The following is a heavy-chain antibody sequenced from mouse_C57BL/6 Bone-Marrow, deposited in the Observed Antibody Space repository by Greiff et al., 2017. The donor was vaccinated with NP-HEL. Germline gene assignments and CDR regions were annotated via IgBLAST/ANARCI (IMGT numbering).Heavy chain of an antibody. Sequence: VQLQESGPELVKPGASVKISCKASGYAFSSSWMNWVKQRPGKGLEWIGRIYPGDGDTNYNGKFKGKATLTADKSSSTAYMQLSSLTSEDSAVYYCTYGNYYYAMDYWGQGTSVTVSS. CDR3: TYGNYYYAMDY. V-gene: IGHV1-82*01. CDR2: IYPGDGDT. CDR1: GYAFSSSW. J-gene: IGHJ4*01. D-gene: IGHD2-1*01.